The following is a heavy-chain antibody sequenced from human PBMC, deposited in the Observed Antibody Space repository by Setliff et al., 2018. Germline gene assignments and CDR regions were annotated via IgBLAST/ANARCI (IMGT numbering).Heavy chain of an antibody. Sequence: TLSLTCTVSGVSVASHYWSWIRQAPGTGLEWIAYVHDNGETNQNPSLKSRVTISVDTSKNQFSLKMTSVTAADTAIYYCARGSTGIYDPWGQGILVTVSS. CDR1: GVSVASHY. V-gene: IGHV4-59*02. D-gene: IGHD1-1*01. CDR2: VHDNGET. J-gene: IGHJ5*02. CDR3: ARGSTGIYDP.